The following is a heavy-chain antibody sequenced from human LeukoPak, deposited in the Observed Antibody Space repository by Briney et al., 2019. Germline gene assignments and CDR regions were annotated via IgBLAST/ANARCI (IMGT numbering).Heavy chain of an antibody. Sequence: SETLSLTCTVSGGSVSGYYWSSIRQSAGKGLEWIGRIHSTGSTNYNPSLQSRVTMSVDTSKNQFYQKLTSVTAADTAVYYCAREHPVAIAPDHWGQGTLVTVSS. D-gene: IGHD5-12*01. CDR2: IHSTGST. CDR3: AREHPVAIAPDH. CDR1: GGSVSGYY. J-gene: IGHJ4*02. V-gene: IGHV4-4*07.